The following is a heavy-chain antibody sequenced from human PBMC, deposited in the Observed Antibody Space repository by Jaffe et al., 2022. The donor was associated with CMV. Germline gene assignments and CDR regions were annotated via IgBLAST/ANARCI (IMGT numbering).Heavy chain of an antibody. V-gene: IGHV4-31*03. D-gene: IGHD3-10*01. Sequence: QVQLQESGPGLVKPSQTLSLTCTVSGGSISSGGYYWSWIRQHPGKGLEWIGYIYYSGSTYYNPSLKSRVTISVDTSKNQFSLKLSSVTAADTAVYYCASNYGSGKYYYYGMDVWGQGTTVTVSS. CDR2: IYYSGST. CDR1: GGSISSGGYY. CDR3: ASNYGSGKYYYYGMDV. J-gene: IGHJ6*02.